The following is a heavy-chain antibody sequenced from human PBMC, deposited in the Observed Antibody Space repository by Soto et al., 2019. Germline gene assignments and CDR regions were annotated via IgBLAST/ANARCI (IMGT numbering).Heavy chain of an antibody. D-gene: IGHD3-3*01. Sequence: EVQLVESGGGLVQPGGSLKVSCAASGCTFSGSAMHWVRQASGKGLEWVGRIRSKANSYATAYAVSVKGRFTISRDDSKNTAYLQMNSLKTEDTAVYYCARGVYDFWSGHPEGPDYWGQGTVVTVSS. J-gene: IGHJ4*02. CDR3: ARGVYDFWSGHPEGPDY. V-gene: IGHV3-73*02. CDR1: GCTFSGSA. CDR2: IRSKANSYAT.